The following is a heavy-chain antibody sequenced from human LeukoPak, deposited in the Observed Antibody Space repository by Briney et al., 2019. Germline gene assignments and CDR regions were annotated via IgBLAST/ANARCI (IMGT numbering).Heavy chain of an antibody. D-gene: IGHD3-3*01. CDR3: ARGSVLRHFNY. Sequence: SETLSLTCTVSGGSISSSSYYWGWIRQPPGKGLEWIGSIYYSGSAYYNPSLKSRVTISVDTSKNQFSLKLSSVTAADTAVYYCARGSVLRHFNYWGQGTLITVSS. J-gene: IGHJ4*02. CDR1: GGSISSSSYY. V-gene: IGHV4-39*01. CDR2: IYYSGSA.